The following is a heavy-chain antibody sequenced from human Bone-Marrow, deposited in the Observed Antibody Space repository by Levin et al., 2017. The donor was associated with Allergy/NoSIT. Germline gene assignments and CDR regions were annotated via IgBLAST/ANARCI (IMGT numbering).Heavy chain of an antibody. J-gene: IGHJ6*03. CDR1: GGRFATHG. Sequence: KAGESLKISCKAPGGRFATHGITWVRQAPGQGLEWMGGINVLLDKPTYPQRFRGRVTITADKSTSTAYMEVNTLTSEDTAVYYCAKVVEMAARPPSQAFYYYMDVWGEGTTVTVSS. D-gene: IGHD5-24*01. V-gene: IGHV1-69*10. CDR2: INVLLDKP. CDR3: AKVVEMAARPPSQAFYYYMDV.